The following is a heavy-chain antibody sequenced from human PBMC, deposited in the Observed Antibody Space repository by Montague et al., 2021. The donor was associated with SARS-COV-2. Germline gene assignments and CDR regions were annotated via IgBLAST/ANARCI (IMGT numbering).Heavy chain of an antibody. J-gene: IGHJ4*02. CDR1: GFSLISDGMG. CDR2: IFWNDDK. CDR3: AHSLLFSSLGDLDS. D-gene: IGHD7-27*01. Sequence: PALVKPTQTLTLTCTFSGFSLISDGMGVGWIRQPPGKALEWLALIFWNDDKRYNSSLKNRLTVTKDTSKNQVVLTMTNMDPLDTGTYHCAHSLLFSSLGDLDSWGQGTLVTVAS. V-gene: IGHV2-5*01.